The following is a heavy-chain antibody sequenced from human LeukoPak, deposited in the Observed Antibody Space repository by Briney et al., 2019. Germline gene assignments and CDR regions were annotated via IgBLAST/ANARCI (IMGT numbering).Heavy chain of an antibody. CDR1: GFTFSNYW. CDR3: AGRHCSGGGCYFAGADPFDY. V-gene: IGHV3-74*01. J-gene: IGHJ4*02. CDR2: IYVDGRTT. D-gene: IGHD2-15*01. Sequence: PGGSLRLSCVASGFTFSNYWMHWVRQPPGKGLVWVSRIYVDGRTTNYADSVKGRFTISRDTSKNTLYLQMNSLRAEDTAVYFCAGRHCSGGGCYFAGADPFDYWGQGTLVTVSS.